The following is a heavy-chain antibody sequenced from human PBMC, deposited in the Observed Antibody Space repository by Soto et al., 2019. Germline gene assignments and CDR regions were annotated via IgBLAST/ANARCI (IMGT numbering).Heavy chain of an antibody. CDR3: ARDRVESGYPEYFQH. Sequence: EVQLVESGGGLIQPGGSLRLSFAASGFTVSSNYMSWVRQAPGKGLEWVPVIYSGGSTYYADSVKGRFTISRDNSKNTLYLQMNSLRAEDTAVYYCARDRVESGYPEYFQHWGQGTLVTVSS. V-gene: IGHV3-53*01. CDR1: GFTVSSNY. J-gene: IGHJ1*01. D-gene: IGHD3-22*01. CDR2: IYSGGST.